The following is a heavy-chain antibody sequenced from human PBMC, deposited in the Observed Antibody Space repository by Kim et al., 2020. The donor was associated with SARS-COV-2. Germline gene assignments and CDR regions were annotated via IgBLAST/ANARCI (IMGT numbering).Heavy chain of an antibody. V-gene: IGHV1-69*01. Sequence: QGRVTITADESTSTAYMELSSLRSEDTAVYYCARASNYYDSSGYLDFDYWGQGTLVTVSS. CDR3: ARASNYYDSSGYLDFDY. D-gene: IGHD3-22*01. J-gene: IGHJ4*02.